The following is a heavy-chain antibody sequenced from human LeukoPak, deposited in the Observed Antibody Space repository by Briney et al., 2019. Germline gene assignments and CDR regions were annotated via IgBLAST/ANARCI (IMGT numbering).Heavy chain of an antibody. Sequence: GASVKVSCKASGYTFTSYAIHWVRQAPGQRLEWMGWINAGNGNTKYSQKFQGRVTITRDTSASTAYMELSSLRSEDTAVYYCARVPGQLVSQFDPWGQGTLVTVSS. D-gene: IGHD6-13*01. CDR3: ARVPGQLVSQFDP. CDR2: INAGNGNT. V-gene: IGHV1-3*01. CDR1: GYTFTSYA. J-gene: IGHJ5*02.